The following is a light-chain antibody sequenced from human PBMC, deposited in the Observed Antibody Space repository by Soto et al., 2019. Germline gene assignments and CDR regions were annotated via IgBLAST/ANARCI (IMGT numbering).Light chain of an antibody. Sequence: DIQLTQSPSFLSASVGDRVTITCRASQGISSYLAWYQQKPGKAPKLLIYVASTLQSGVPSRFSGSGSGTEFTLAISSXQPEDFATYFCQQLNSFPLTFGGGTKVDIK. CDR3: QQLNSFPLT. J-gene: IGKJ4*01. V-gene: IGKV1-9*01. CDR1: QGISSY. CDR2: VAS.